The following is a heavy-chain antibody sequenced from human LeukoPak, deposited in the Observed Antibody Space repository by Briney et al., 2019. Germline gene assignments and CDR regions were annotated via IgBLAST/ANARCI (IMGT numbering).Heavy chain of an antibody. V-gene: IGHV4-59*01. CDR3: ARSPQYYYDSGDYIMTWYFDL. Sequence: SETLSLTCTVSGGGSISNYCWHWIRQSPRKGLEWIGNIYYSGSTNYNPSLQSRVTISVDTSKAQFSLWLSSVTAADTAIYYCARSPQYYYDSGDYIMTWYFDLWGRGTLVTVSS. D-gene: IGHD3-22*01. CDR2: IYYSGST. CDR1: GGGSISNYC. J-gene: IGHJ2*01.